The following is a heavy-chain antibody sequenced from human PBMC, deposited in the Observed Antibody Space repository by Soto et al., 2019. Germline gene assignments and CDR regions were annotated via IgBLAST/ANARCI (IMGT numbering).Heavy chain of an antibody. CDR2: IYYSGST. Sequence: SETLSLTCTVSGGSISSGDYYWSWIRQPPGKGLEWIGYIYYSGSTYYNPSLKRRVTISVDTSKNQFSLKLSSVTAADTAVYYFSSERFDSSGYYVYYGMDVWGQGTTVTVSS. D-gene: IGHD3-22*01. V-gene: IGHV4-30-4*01. CDR1: GGSISSGDYY. J-gene: IGHJ6*02. CDR3: SSERFDSSGYYVYYGMDV.